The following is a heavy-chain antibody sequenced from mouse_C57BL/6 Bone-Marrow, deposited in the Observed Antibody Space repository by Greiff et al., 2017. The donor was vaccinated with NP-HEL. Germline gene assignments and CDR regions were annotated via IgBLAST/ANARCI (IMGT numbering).Heavy chain of an antibody. CDR1: GYAFSSYW. CDR3: ARQYYGSSYDWYFDV. D-gene: IGHD1-1*01. CDR2: IYPGDGDT. V-gene: IGHV1-80*01. Sequence: VQLQESGAELVKPGASVKISCKASGYAFSSYWMNWVKQRPGKGLEWIGQIYPGDGDTNYNGKFKGKATLTADKSSSTAYMQLSSLTSEDSAVYFCARQYYGSSYDWYFDVWGTGTTVTVSS. J-gene: IGHJ1*03.